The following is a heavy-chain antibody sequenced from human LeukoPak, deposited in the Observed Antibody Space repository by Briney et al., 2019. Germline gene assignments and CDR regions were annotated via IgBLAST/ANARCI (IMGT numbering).Heavy chain of an antibody. J-gene: IGHJ5*02. CDR2: IYYSGST. V-gene: IGHV4-59*01. CDR3: ARIRIGYCSDTSCSDNWFDP. CDR1: GGSLIYYY. Sequence: SETLSLTCTVSGGSLIYYYWSWIRQPPGKGLEWIGYIYYSGSTNYNPSLRSRVTISVVTSKNQFSLNLNSVTAADTAVYYCARIRIGYCSDTSCSDNWFDPWGQGTLVTVSS. D-gene: IGHD2-2*01.